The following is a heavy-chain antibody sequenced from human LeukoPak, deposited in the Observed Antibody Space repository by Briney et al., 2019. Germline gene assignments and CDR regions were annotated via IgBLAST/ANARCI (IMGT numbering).Heavy chain of an antibody. J-gene: IGHJ3*02. D-gene: IGHD1-26*01. CDR1: GFTFSDHF. V-gene: IGHV3-11*01. Sequence: GGSLRLSCAVSGFTFSDHFMSWIRQAPGKGLEWVSYISGSSSGIYSADSVRGRFTISRDNAKNSLYLQMKSLRAEDTAVYYCARGLRGATNAFDIWGQGTMVTVSS. CDR2: ISGSSSGI. CDR3: ARGLRGATNAFDI.